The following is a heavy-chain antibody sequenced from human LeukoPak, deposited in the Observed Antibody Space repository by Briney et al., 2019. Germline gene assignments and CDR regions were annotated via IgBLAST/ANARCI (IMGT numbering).Heavy chain of an antibody. D-gene: IGHD6-19*01. CDR3: ARGPPPQSIAVAGVFDY. J-gene: IGHJ4*02. V-gene: IGHV3-21*01. CDR1: GFTFSSYT. Sequence: PGGSLRLSCAASGFTFSSYTMNWVRQAPGKGLEWVSSISSSSSYIYYADSVKGRFTISRDNAKNSLYLQMNSLRAEDTAVYYCARGPPPQSIAVAGVFDYWGQGTLVTVSS. CDR2: ISSSSSYI.